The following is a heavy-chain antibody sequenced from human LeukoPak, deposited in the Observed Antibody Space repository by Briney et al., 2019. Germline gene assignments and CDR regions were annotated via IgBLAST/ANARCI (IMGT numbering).Heavy chain of an antibody. Sequence: GGSLRLSCAASGFTFDDYAMHWVRQAPGKGLEWVSLISWDGGSTYYADSVKGRFTISRDNSKNSLYLQMNSLRAEDTALYYCAKGQNRAPQGWFDPWGQGTLSPSPQ. CDR1: GFTFDDYA. J-gene: IGHJ5*02. D-gene: IGHD1-14*01. CDR3: AKGQNRAPQGWFDP. CDR2: ISWDGGST. V-gene: IGHV3-43D*03.